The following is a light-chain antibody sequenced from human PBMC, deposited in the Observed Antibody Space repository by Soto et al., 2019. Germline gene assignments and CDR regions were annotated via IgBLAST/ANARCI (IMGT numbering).Light chain of an antibody. CDR2: EAS. V-gene: IGKV3-11*01. CDR1: QSVSSY. J-gene: IGKJ4*01. CDR3: QQRSNWSLT. Sequence: EILLTQSPATLSLSPGERATLSCRASQSVSSYLAWYQQKPGQAPRLLIYEASNRATGTPARFSGSGSGTDFTLTISSLEPEDFAVYYCQQRSNWSLTFGGGTKVEIK.